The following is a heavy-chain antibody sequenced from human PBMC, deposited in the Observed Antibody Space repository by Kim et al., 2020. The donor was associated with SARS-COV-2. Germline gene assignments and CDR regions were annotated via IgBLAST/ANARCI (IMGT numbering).Heavy chain of an antibody. J-gene: IGHJ6*02. CDR3: TRVTRPGTHYYNGMDV. CDR2: IYPADSDT. Sequence: GESLKISCKGSGYSFSSYWIGWVRQMPGKGLEWMGIIYPADSDTRYNPSFQGPVTISVDQSISTAFLQWSSLKASDTAMYYCTRVTRPGTHYYNGMDVCGQGTTVTVSS. V-gene: IGHV5-51*01. D-gene: IGHD3-10*01. CDR1: GYSFSSYW.